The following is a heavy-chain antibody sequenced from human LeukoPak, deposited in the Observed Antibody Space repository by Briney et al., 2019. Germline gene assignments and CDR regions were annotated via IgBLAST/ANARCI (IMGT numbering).Heavy chain of an antibody. CDR3: AKDLAVVVVAADAFDY. V-gene: IGHV3-30*18. D-gene: IGHD2-15*01. CDR2: ISYDGSNK. Sequence: PGGSLRLSCAASGFTFSSYGIHWVRQAPGKGLDGVAVISYDGSNKYYADSVKGRFTIPRDNSKNTLYLQMNSLRAEDTAVYYCAKDLAVVVVAADAFDYWGQEPWSPSPQ. CDR1: GFTFSSYG. J-gene: IGHJ4*01.